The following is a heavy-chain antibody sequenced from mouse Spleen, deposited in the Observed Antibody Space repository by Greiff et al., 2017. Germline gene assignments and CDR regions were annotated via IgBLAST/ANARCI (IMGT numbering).Heavy chain of an antibody. CDR3: ARRGVRRGYYYAMDY. CDR1: GFTFSSYA. V-gene: IGHV5-9*04. D-gene: IGHD2-14*01. CDR2: ISSGGGNT. Sequence: EVKLVESGGGLVKLGGSLKLSCAASGFTFSSYAMSWVRQTPEKRLEWVATISSGGGNTYYPDSVKGRFTISRDNAKNTLYLQMSSLKSEDTAMYYCARRGVRRGYYYAMDYWGQGTSVTVSS. J-gene: IGHJ4*01.